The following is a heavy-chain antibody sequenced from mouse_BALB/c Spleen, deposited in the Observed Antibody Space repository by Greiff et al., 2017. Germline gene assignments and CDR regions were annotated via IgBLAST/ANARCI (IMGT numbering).Heavy chain of an antibody. CDR3: ARGDAVFRPLRYFDY. J-gene: IGHJ2*01. V-gene: IGHV5-4*02. CDR1: GFTFSDYY. Sequence: EVQVVESGGGLVKPGGSLKLSCAASGFTFSDYYMYWVRQTPEKRLEWVATISDGGSYTYYPDSVKGRFTISRDNAKNNLYLQMSSLRSEDTAMYYCARGDAVFRPLRYFDYWGQGTTLTVSS. CDR2: ISDGGSYT.